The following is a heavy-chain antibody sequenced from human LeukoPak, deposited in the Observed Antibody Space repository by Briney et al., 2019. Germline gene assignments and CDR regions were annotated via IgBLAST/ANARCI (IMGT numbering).Heavy chain of an antibody. Sequence: GASVKVSCKVSGYTLTELSMHWVRQAPGQGLEWMGIINPSGGSTSYAQKFQGRVTMTRDTSTSTVYMELSSLRSEDTAVYYCARVFVRAVAGYGLCYWGQGTLVTVSS. CDR1: GYTLTELS. CDR2: INPSGGST. J-gene: IGHJ4*02. CDR3: ARVFVRAVAGYGLCY. V-gene: IGHV1-46*01. D-gene: IGHD6-19*01.